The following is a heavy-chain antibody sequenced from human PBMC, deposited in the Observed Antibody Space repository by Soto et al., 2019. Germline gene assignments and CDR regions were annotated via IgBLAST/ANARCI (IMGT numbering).Heavy chain of an antibody. CDR1: GGSISSSSYY. CDR3: ARQELTAADRGAFDI. D-gene: IGHD6-13*01. Sequence: SETLSLTCTVSGGSISSSSYYWGWIRQPPGKGLEWIGSIYYSGSTYYNPSLKSRVTISVDTSKNQFSLKLSSVTAADTAVYYCARQELTAADRGAFDIWGQGTMVTVSS. CDR2: IYYSGST. J-gene: IGHJ3*02. V-gene: IGHV4-39*01.